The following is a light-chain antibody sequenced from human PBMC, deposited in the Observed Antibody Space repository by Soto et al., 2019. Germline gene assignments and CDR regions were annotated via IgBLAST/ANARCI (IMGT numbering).Light chain of an antibody. Sequence: VVMTQSPLSLPVTLGQPASISCRSSQSIVYSDGNTYLNWFQQRPGQSPRRIIYKVSNRDSGVPDRFSGSGSGTDFILKISRVEAEDVGVYYCMQGTHWRTFGQGTKEQI. CDR2: KVS. CDR1: QSIVYSDGNTY. CDR3: MQGTHWRT. J-gene: IGKJ1*01. V-gene: IGKV2-30*01.